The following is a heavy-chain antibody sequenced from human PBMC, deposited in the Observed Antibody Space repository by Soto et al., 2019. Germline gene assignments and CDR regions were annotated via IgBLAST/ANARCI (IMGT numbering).Heavy chain of an antibody. Sequence: GGSLRLSCAASGFTFNNYAMSWVRQAPGKGLEWVSDISGSGGSTYYADSVKGRFTISRDNSKNTLYLQMNSLRAEDTAVYYCAKNDILTGYYWGYYFDYWGQGTLVTVSS. CDR2: ISGSGGST. J-gene: IGHJ4*02. V-gene: IGHV3-23*01. CDR3: AKNDILTGYYWGYYFDY. CDR1: GFTFNNYA. D-gene: IGHD3-9*01.